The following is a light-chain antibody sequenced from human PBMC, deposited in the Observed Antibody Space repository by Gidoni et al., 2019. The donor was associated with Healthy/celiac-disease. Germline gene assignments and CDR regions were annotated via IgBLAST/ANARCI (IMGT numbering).Light chain of an antibody. Sequence: DIVLTQSPGTLSLSPGERATLSCRASQSVSSSYLAWYQQKPGQAPRLLIYGASSRATGIPDRFSASGSGTDLTLTISRLEPEDFAVYYCQQDGSSPLTFXGXTKVEIK. CDR1: QSVSSSY. V-gene: IGKV3-20*01. CDR2: GAS. CDR3: QQDGSSPLT. J-gene: IGKJ4*01.